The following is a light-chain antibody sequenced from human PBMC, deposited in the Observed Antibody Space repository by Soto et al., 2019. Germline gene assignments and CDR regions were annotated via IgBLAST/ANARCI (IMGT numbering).Light chain of an antibody. CDR1: RSDVGGYNY. J-gene: IGLJ1*01. Sequence: QSVLTQPASVSGSPGQSITISCTGSRSDVGGYNYVSWYQQLPGKAPKVMIYEVSRRPSGVSNRFSGSKSGNTASLTISGLQTEDEADYYCSSYTSSNTYVFGTGTKVTVL. V-gene: IGLV2-14*01. CDR2: EVS. CDR3: SSYTSSNTYV.